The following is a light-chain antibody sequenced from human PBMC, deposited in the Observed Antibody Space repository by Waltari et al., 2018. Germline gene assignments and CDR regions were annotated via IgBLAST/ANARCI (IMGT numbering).Light chain of an antibody. CDR3: FSFTPTSRLAM. CDR2: DVT. J-gene: IGLJ3*02. V-gene: IGLV2-14*03. CDR1: SNYIGGHDF. Sequence: QSALTQPASVSGSPGQSITISCTGTSNYIGGHDFVSWYQQHPGQAPKLLIYDVTKRASVISRRFSGSKSGNTASLTISGLQAEDEADYYCFSFTPTSRLAMFAGGTKLTV.